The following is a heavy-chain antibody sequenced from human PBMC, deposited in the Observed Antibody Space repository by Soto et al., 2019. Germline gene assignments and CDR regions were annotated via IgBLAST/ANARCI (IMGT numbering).Heavy chain of an antibody. D-gene: IGHD6-19*01. CDR2: ISDSGST. Sequence: SETLSLTCTVSGGSISSYFWNWIRQPLGKGLEWIGFISDSGSTNYNPSLRSRVTISRDTSNNQFSLKLNSVTAADTAIYYCAKGEVGSGRLRGIGAFDIWGQGTMVTVSS. CDR3: AKGEVGSGRLRGIGAFDI. V-gene: IGHV4-59*01. J-gene: IGHJ3*02. CDR1: GGSISSYF.